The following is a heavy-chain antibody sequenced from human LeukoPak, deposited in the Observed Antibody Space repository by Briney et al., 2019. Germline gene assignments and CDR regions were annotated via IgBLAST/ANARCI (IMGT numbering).Heavy chain of an antibody. J-gene: IGHJ5*02. CDR2: ISSSSSYI. V-gene: IGHV3-21*01. D-gene: IGHD2-15*01. CDR1: GFTFSSYS. Sequence: GGSLRLSCAASGFTFSSYSMNWVRQAPGKGLEWVSSISSSSSYIYYADSVEGRFTISRDNAKNSLYLQMNSLRAEDTAVYYCARDQGYCSGGSCYGSAWGQGTLVTVSS. CDR3: ARDQGYCSGGSCYGSA.